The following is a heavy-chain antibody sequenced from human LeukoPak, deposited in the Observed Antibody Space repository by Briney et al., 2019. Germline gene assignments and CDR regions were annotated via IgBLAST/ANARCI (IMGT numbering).Heavy chain of an antibody. CDR3: ARDKVATIIQVRAFDI. CDR2: ISRSGSTI. J-gene: IGHJ3*02. CDR1: GFTFSDYY. D-gene: IGHD5-12*01. Sequence: GGSLRLSCAASGFTFSDYYLSWIRQAPGKGLEWVSYISRSGSTIYYADSVKGRFTISRDNAKNSLYLQMNSLRAEDTAVYYCARDKVATIIQVRAFDIWGQGTMVTVSS. V-gene: IGHV3-11*04.